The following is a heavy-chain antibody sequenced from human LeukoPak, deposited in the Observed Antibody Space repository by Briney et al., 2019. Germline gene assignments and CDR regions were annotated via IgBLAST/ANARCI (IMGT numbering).Heavy chain of an antibody. V-gene: IGHV1-69*04. D-gene: IGHD3-3*01. Sequence: EASVKVSCKASGGTFSSYAISWVRQAPGQGLEWMGRIIPILGIANYAQKFQGRVTITADKSTSTAYMELSSLRSEDTAVYYCAREGRTIFGVVIDHLPPEYNWFDPWGQGTLVTVSS. CDR3: AREGRTIFGVVIDHLPPEYNWFDP. J-gene: IGHJ5*02. CDR2: IIPILGIA. CDR1: GGTFSSYA.